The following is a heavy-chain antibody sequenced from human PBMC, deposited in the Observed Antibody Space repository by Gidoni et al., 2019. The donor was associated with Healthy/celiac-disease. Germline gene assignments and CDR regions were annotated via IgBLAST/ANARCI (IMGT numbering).Heavy chain of an antibody. J-gene: IGHJ3*02. CDR1: GFTFSSYG. D-gene: IGHD1-26*01. V-gene: IGHV3-33*01. Sequence: QVQLVESGGGVVQPGRSLRLSCSASGFTFSSYGMHWVRQAPGKGLEWVAVIWYDGSNKYYADSVKGRITISRDNSKNTLYLQMNSLRAEDTAVYYCARDKGELLHDAFDIWGQGTMVTVSS. CDR2: IWYDGSNK. CDR3: ARDKGELLHDAFDI.